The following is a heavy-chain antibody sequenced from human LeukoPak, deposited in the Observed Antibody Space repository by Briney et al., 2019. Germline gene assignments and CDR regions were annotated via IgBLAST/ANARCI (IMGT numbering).Heavy chain of an antibody. V-gene: IGHV3-7*01. Sequence: GGSLRLSCAASGFTFSSYWMSWVRQAPGKGLEWVANIKQDGSEKYYVGSVKGRFTISRDNAKNSLDLQMNSLRAEDTAVYYCARRLKQDATETFDYWGQGTLVTVSS. CDR3: ARRLKQDATETFDY. J-gene: IGHJ4*02. D-gene: IGHD4-17*01. CDR2: IKQDGSEK. CDR1: GFTFSSYW.